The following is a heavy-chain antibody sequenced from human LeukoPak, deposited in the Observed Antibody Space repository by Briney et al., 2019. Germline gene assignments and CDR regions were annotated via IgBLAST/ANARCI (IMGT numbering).Heavy chain of an antibody. D-gene: IGHD6-19*01. CDR2: ISYDGSNK. CDR1: GFTFSSYA. Sequence: GGSLRLSCAASGFTFSSYAMHWVRQAPGKGLEWVAVISYDGSNKYYADSVKGRFTISRDNSKNTLYLQMNSLRAEDTAVYYCAGVQQRQWLVLGYYYYGMDVWGQGTTVTVSS. V-gene: IGHV3-30-3*01. CDR3: AGVQQRQWLVLGYYYYGMDV. J-gene: IGHJ6*02.